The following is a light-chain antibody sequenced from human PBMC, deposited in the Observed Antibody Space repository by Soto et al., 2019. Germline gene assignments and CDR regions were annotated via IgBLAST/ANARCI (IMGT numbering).Light chain of an antibody. CDR2: AAS. Sequence: VTITCRASRSLTRWLAWYQQKPGKAPKLLIYAASSLQSGVPSRFSGSGSETDFTLTISSLQPEDFATYSCQQSYNTTWTFGQGTKVDI. V-gene: IGKV1-39*01. CDR3: QQSYNTTWT. CDR1: RSLTRW. J-gene: IGKJ1*01.